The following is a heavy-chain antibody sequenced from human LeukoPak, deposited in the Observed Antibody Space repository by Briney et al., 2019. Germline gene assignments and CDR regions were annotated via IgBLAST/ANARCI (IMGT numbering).Heavy chain of an antibody. J-gene: IGHJ6*02. D-gene: IGHD3-10*01. Sequence: ASVKVSCKASGGTFSSYAISWVRQAPGQGLEWMGRIIPILGIANYAQKFQGRVTMTRNTSISTAYMELSSLRSEDTAVYYCASTKRGWFGEFDYYYYGMDVWGQGTTVTVSS. CDR3: ASTKRGWFGEFDYYYYGMDV. CDR1: GGTFSSYA. V-gene: IGHV1-69*04. CDR2: IIPILGIA.